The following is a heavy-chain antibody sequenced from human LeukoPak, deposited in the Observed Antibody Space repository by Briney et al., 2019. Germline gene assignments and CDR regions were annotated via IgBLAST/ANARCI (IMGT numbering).Heavy chain of an antibody. J-gene: IGHJ6*02. CDR2: INHSGST. CDR1: GGSFSGYY. Sequence: PSETLPLTCAVYGGSFSGYYWSWIRQPPGKGLEWIGEINHSGSTNYNPSLKSRVTISVDTSKNQFSLKLSSVTAADTAVYYCARGQGGYYYYYGMDVWGQGTTVTVSS. V-gene: IGHV4-34*01. D-gene: IGHD3-16*01. CDR3: ARGQGGYYYYYGMDV.